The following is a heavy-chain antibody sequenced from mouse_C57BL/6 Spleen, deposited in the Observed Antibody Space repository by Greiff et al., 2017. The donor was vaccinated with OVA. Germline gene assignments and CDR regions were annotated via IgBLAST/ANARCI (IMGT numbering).Heavy chain of an antibody. Sequence: VQLQQSGPELVKPGASVKISCKASGYSFTGYYMNWVKQSPEKSLEWIGEINPSTGGTTYNQKFKAKATLTVDKSSSTTYMQLKSLTSEDSAVYYCARAYYSNSWYVDVWGTGTTVTVSS. V-gene: IGHV1-42*01. CDR2: INPSTGGT. D-gene: IGHD2-5*01. CDR3: ARAYYSNSWYVDV. CDR1: GYSFTGYY. J-gene: IGHJ1*03.